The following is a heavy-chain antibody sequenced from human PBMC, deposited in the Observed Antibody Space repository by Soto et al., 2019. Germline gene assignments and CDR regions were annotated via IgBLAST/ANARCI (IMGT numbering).Heavy chain of an antibody. V-gene: IGHV3-30-3*01. Sequence: QVQLVESGGGVVQPGRSLRLSCAASGFTFSSYAMHWVRQAPGKGLEWVAVISYDGSNKYYADSVKGRFTIARDNSQNTLYLQMNSLRAEDTAVYYCARVRAAVFGVVTPYYYYGMYVWGQGTTVTVSS. CDR2: ISYDGSNK. CDR1: GFTFSSYA. J-gene: IGHJ6*02. CDR3: ARVRAAVFGVVTPYYYYGMYV. D-gene: IGHD3-3*01.